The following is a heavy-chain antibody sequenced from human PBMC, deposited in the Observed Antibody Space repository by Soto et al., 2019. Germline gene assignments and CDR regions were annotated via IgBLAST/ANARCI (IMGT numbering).Heavy chain of an antibody. Sequence: QVQLVESGGGVVQPGRSLRLSCAASGFTFSSYAMHWVRQAPGKGLEWVAVISYDGSNKYYADSVKGRFTITRDNSKNTLYLQMNSLRAEDTTVYYCARAYEGAYFDYRGQGTLVTVSS. D-gene: IGHD3-16*01. J-gene: IGHJ4*02. CDR2: ISYDGSNK. V-gene: IGHV3-30-3*01. CDR1: GFTFSSYA. CDR3: ARAYEGAYFDY.